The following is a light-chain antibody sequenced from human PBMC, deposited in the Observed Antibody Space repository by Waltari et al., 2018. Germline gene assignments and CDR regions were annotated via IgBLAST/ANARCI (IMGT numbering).Light chain of an antibody. CDR3: QQTYSTHLT. J-gene: IGKJ4*01. V-gene: IGKV1-39*01. CDR2: GAS. Sequence: DIQLTQSPPSLSASVGDRVTINCRASQRISMFLNWYQQKPGKAPNPLIYGASSLQRGVPSRFSGSGSGTDFTLTISSLHPEDFATYYCQQTYSTHLTFGGGTKVEIK. CDR1: QRISMF.